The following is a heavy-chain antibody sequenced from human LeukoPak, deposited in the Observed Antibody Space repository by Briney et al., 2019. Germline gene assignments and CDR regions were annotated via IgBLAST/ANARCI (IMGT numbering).Heavy chain of an antibody. CDR3: ARSLGYNWKPVDAFDI. D-gene: IGHD1-20*01. J-gene: IGHJ3*02. CDR2: IYYSGST. Sequence: KSSETLSLTCTVSGGSISSSSYYWGWIRQPPGKGLEWIGSIYYSGSTYYNPSLKSRVTISVDTSKNQFSLKLSSVTAADTAVYYCARSLGYNWKPVDAFDIWGQGTMVTVSS. CDR1: GGSISSSSYY. V-gene: IGHV4-39*07.